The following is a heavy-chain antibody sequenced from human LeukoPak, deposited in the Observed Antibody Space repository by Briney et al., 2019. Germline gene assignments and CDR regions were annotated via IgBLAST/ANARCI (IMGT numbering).Heavy chain of an antibody. CDR1: GFTFSKYW. V-gene: IGHV3-74*01. CDR2: INPDDKST. Sequence: GGSLRLSCAASGFTFSKYWLHWVRQPPGRGLVWLARINPDDKSTSYADSVKGRFTISIDDAKETLFLQMNSLRAEDTAVYYCARDEDYSVFGYWGQGTLVTVSS. J-gene: IGHJ4*02. CDR3: ARDEDYSVFGY. D-gene: IGHD2-21*01.